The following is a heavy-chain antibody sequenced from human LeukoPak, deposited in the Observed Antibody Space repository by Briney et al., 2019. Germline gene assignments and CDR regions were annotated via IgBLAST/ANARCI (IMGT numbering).Heavy chain of an antibody. Sequence: PGGSLRLSCTASGFTLSSYAMSWVRQAPGKGLEWVSTISGSADNTNYAEAVKGRFTISRDNSKNTMYLQMNSPRAEDTAVYYCAKQGFGCWGQGTLVTVSS. J-gene: IGHJ4*02. CDR1: GFTLSSYA. CDR2: ISGSADNT. CDR3: AKQGFGC. V-gene: IGHV3-23*01.